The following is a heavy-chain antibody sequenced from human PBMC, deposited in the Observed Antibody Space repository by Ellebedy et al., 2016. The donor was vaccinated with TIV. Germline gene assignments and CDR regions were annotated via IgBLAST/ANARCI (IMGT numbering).Heavy chain of an antibody. CDR3: ARDKLMVRGVYIPSANYYYGMDV. D-gene: IGHD3-10*01. J-gene: IGHJ6*02. CDR2: IYYSGST. Sequence: SETLSLXXTVSGGSISSYYWSWIRQPPGKGLEWIGYIYYSGSTNYNPSLKSRVTISVDTSKNQFSLKLSSVTAADTAVYYCARDKLMVRGVYIPSANYYYGMDVWGQGTTVTVSS. CDR1: GGSISSYY. V-gene: IGHV4-59*01.